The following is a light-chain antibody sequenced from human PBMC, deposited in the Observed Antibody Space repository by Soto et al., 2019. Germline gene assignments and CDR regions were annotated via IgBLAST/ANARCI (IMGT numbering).Light chain of an antibody. CDR2: AAS. CDR1: QDIRSD. CDR3: QQGSTTPIT. J-gene: IGKJ5*01. V-gene: IGKV1-39*01. Sequence: IQMTQSPSSLSASVGDSITITCRASQDIRSDLGWYQQKPGRAPKLLIYAASSLQSGVPSRFSGSGSGTDFTLSISSLQPEDFPTYYCQQGSTTPITFGLGTRLEIK.